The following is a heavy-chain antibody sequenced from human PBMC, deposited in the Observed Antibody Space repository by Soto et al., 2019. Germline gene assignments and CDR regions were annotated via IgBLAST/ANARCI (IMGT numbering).Heavy chain of an antibody. D-gene: IGHD5-18*01. CDR3: AREAAMEAPLDY. J-gene: IGHJ4*02. Sequence: GGSLRLSCAACVFPFSSYAMHWVRQAPGKGLEWVAVISYDGSNKYYADSVKGRFTISRDNSKNTLYLQMNSLRAEDTAVYYCAREAAMEAPLDYWGQGTLVTVSS. CDR1: VFPFSSYA. CDR2: ISYDGSNK. V-gene: IGHV3-30-3*01.